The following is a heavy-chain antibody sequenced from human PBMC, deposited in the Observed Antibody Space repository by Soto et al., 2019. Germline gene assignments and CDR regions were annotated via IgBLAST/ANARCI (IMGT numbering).Heavy chain of an antibody. D-gene: IGHD3-22*01. CDR3: ARGDQRSYYYDASSYFRV. V-gene: IGHV1-18*01. CDR1: GYTFTAYG. CDR2: ISPYTGNT. J-gene: IGHJ6*02. Sequence: GASVKVSCKASGYTFTAYGISWVRQAPGQGLEWMGWISPYTGNTNYAQLLQGRVTMTTDTSTSTVYMELRSLRSDDTAVYYCARGDQRSYYYDASSYFRVWGQGTTVTVSS.